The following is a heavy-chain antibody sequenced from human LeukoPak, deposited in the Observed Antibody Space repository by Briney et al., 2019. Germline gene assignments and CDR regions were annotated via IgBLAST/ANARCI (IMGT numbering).Heavy chain of an antibody. CDR2: IKQDGSEK. D-gene: IGHD6-13*01. V-gene: IGHV3-7*01. Sequence: GGSLRLSCAASGFTFSSYWMSWVRQAPGKGLEWVANIKQDGSEKYYVDSVKGRFTISRDNAKNSLYLQMNSLRAEDTAVYYCARPTSSSWSYYFDYWGQGTLVTVSS. CDR1: GFTFSSYW. CDR3: ARPTSSSWSYYFDY. J-gene: IGHJ4*02.